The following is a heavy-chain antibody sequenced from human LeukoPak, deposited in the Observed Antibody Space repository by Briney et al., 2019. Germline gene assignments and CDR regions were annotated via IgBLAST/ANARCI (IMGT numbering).Heavy chain of an antibody. V-gene: IGHV1-46*03. D-gene: IGHD3-10*01. J-gene: IGHJ4*02. Sequence: ASVKVSCKASGYTFTTYYIHWVRQAPGQGLEWMGFINPSGGSTSDAQKFQGRVTMTRDTSTSTVYMDLSSLRSEDTAVYYCARNVGSGLDYWGQGTLVIVSS. CDR1: GYTFTTYY. CDR2: INPSGGST. CDR3: ARNVGSGLDY.